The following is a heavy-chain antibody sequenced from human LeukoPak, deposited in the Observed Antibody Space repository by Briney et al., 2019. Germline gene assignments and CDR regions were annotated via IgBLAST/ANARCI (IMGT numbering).Heavy chain of an antibody. CDR3: ARHGSYYGSAPHYYFDY. J-gene: IGHJ4*02. Sequence: ETLSLTCTVSGYSISSGYYWGWIRQPPGKGLDWIGSIFYSGSTYYNPSLKSRVTISVDTSKNQFSLKLSSVTAADTAVYYCARHGSYYGSAPHYYFDYWGQGTLVTVSS. V-gene: IGHV4-38-2*02. CDR2: IFYSGST. CDR1: GYSISSGYY. D-gene: IGHD3-10*01.